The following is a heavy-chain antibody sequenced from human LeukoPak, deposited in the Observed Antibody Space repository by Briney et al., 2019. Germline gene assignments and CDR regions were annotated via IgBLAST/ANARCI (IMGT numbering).Heavy chain of an antibody. Sequence: SETLSLTCGVSGYSISSGYYWGWIRQPPGKGLEWICIIHHSGSTYYNPSLKSRVTISVDTSGNQFYLKVTSVTAADTAVYYCARDLCSSSNCHEGNWFDPWGQGTLVTVSS. CDR1: GYSISSGYY. J-gene: IGHJ5*02. V-gene: IGHV4-38-2*02. D-gene: IGHD2-2*01. CDR3: ARDLCSSSNCHEGNWFDP. CDR2: IHHSGST.